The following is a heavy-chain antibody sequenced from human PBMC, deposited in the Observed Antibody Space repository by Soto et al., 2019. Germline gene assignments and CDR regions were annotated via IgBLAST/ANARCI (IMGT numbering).Heavy chain of an antibody. J-gene: IGHJ5*02. D-gene: IGHD6-19*01. Sequence: SGPTLVKPTQTLTLTCTFSGFSLSTSGVGVGWIRQPPGKALEWLALIYWNDDKRYSPSLKRRLTITKDTSKNRVVLTMTNMDPVDTATYYCAHRHVRGYSSGWYRVPAWFDPWGQGTLVTVSS. V-gene: IGHV2-5*01. CDR3: AHRHVRGYSSGWYRVPAWFDP. CDR1: GFSLSTSGVG. CDR2: IYWNDDK.